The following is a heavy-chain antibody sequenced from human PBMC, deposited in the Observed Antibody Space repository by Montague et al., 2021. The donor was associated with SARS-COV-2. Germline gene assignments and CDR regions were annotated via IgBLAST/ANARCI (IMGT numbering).Heavy chain of an antibody. V-gene: IGHV4-59*01. Sequence: SETLSLTCTVSCGSISTYYWSWIRQPPAKGLEWIGFICYNGSTKXNPSPKRRVAISLDTSKNKSSLKLSSVTAADTAAYYCARQVAWAYCGDECYRGWFDSWGQGTLVTVSS. CDR2: ICYNGST. CDR3: ARQVAWAYCGDECYRGWFDS. D-gene: IGHD2-21*01. CDR1: CGSISTYY. J-gene: IGHJ5*01.